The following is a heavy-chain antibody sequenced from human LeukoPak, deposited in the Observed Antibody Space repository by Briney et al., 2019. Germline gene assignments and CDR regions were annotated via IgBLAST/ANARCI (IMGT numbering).Heavy chain of an antibody. J-gene: IGHJ5*02. D-gene: IGHD3-10*01. CDR2: INHSGST. V-gene: IGHV4-34*01. CDR3: ARGAAGRRLLWFGEPTWEVYNWFDP. CDR1: GGSFSGYY. Sequence: SETLSLTCAVYGGSFSGYYWSWIRQPPGKGLEWIGEINHSGSTNYNPSLKSRVTISVDTSKNQFSLKLSSVTAADTAVYYCARGAAGRRLLWFGEPTWEVYNWFDPWGQGTLVTVSS.